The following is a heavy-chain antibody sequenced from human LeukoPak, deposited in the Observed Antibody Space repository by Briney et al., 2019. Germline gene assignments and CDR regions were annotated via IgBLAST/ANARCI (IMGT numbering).Heavy chain of an antibody. D-gene: IGHD1-26*01. J-gene: IGHJ5*02. CDR3: ARGSGSYYWNNWFDP. CDR1: AYTINSGYY. Sequence: SETLSLTCTGSAYTINSGYYGGWVRAPPRKGLEWIGSNYHSGSTCYNPSLMSRVTISVDTSKNQFSLKLSSVTAADTAVYYCARGSGSYYWNNWFDPWGQGTLVTVSS. V-gene: IGHV4-38-2*02. CDR2: NYHSGST.